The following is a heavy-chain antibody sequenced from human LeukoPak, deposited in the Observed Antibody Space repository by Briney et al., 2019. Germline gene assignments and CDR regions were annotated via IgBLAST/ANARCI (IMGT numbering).Heavy chain of an antibody. CDR1: GYTFTGYY. V-gene: IGHV1-18*04. Sequence: ASVKVSCKASGYTFTGYYMHWVRQAPGQGLECMGWISAYNGNTNYAQKLQGRVTMTTDTSTSTAYMELRSLRSDDTAVYYCARDLHPVAGTVEYFQHWGQGTLVTVSS. J-gene: IGHJ1*01. CDR2: ISAYNGNT. D-gene: IGHD6-19*01. CDR3: ARDLHPVAGTVEYFQH.